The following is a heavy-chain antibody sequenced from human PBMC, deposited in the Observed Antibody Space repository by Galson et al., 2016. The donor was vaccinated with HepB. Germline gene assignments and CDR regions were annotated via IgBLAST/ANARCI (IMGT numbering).Heavy chain of an antibody. J-gene: IGHJ4*02. Sequence: SLRLSCAASGFAFSVYGMTWVRQAPRKGLEWVPAISTSGGSTDYADSVKGRFTISRDNSKNMLYLQMNSLRVDDTALYYCARGTTALGDYWGQGVLVTVSS. CDR3: ARGTTALGDY. CDR2: ISTSGGST. CDR1: GFAFSVYG. V-gene: IGHV3-23*01. D-gene: IGHD4-11*01.